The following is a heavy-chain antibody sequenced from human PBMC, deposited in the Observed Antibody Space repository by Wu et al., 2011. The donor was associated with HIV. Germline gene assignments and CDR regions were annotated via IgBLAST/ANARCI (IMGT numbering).Heavy chain of an antibody. CDR3: ARGIPYYYESSGYSSTPYYFDY. CDR1: GYTFTGYY. CDR2: IIPIFGTA. V-gene: IGHV1-69*01. D-gene: IGHD3-22*01. J-gene: IGHJ4*02. Sequence: QVQLVQSGAEVKKPGASVKVSCKASGYTFTGYYMHWVRQAPGQGLEWMGGIIPIFGTANYAQKFQGRVTITTDESTSTAYMELSSLRSEDTAVYYCARGIPYYYESSGYSSTPYYFDYWGQGTLVTVSS.